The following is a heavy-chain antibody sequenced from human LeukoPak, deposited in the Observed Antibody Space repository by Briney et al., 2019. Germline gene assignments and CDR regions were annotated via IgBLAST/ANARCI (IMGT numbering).Heavy chain of an antibody. CDR2: INQDGGEI. CDR1: GFTFSNYW. CDR3: ARGPSYCGDNCYYYFDY. J-gene: IGHJ4*02. Sequence: GGSLRLSCAASGFTFSNYWMSWVRQAPGKGLEWVANINQDGGEIFYADSVKGRFTITRDNAKNSLYLQMNSLRAEDTAVYYCARGPSYCGDNCYYYFDYWGQGTLVIVSS. V-gene: IGHV3-7*01. D-gene: IGHD2-21*01.